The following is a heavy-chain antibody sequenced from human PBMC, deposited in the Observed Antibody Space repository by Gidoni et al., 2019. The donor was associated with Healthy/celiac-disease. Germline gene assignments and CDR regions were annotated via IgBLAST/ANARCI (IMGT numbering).Heavy chain of an antibody. Sequence: EVQLLESGGGLVQPGGSLRLPCAASGFTFSSYAMSWVRQAPWKGLEWVSAISGSGGSTYYADSVKGRFTISRDNSKNTLYLQMNSLRAEDTAVYYCATGIVVVTARGAFDIWGQGTMVTVSS. D-gene: IGHD2-21*02. J-gene: IGHJ3*02. CDR3: ATGIVVVTARGAFDI. V-gene: IGHV3-23*01. CDR2: ISGSGGST. CDR1: GFTFSSYA.